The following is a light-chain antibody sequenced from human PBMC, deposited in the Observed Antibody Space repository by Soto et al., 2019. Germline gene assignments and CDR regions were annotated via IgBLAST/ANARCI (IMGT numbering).Light chain of an antibody. CDR3: QQRKGT. CDR2: DAS. CDR1: QSVSSY. V-gene: IGKV3-11*01. J-gene: IGKJ5*01. Sequence: EIVLTQSPATLSLSPGERATLSCRASQSVSSYLAWYQQKPGQAPRLLIYDASNRATGIPARFSGSGSGTDFTLTIISLEPEDFAVYYCQQRKGTFGQGTRLEMK.